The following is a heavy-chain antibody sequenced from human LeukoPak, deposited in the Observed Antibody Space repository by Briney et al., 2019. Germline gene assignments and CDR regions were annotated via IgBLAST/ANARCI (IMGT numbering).Heavy chain of an antibody. D-gene: IGHD6-13*01. CDR2: ISGSGGST. Sequence: PGGSLRLSCAASGFTFSSYAMSWVRQAPGKGLEWVSAISGSGGSTYYADSVKGRFTISRDNSKNTMYLQMNSLRAEDTAVYYCAKEVYSSSWYGIDYWGQGTLVTVSS. CDR3: AKEVYSSSWYGIDY. CDR1: GFTFSSYA. J-gene: IGHJ4*02. V-gene: IGHV3-23*01.